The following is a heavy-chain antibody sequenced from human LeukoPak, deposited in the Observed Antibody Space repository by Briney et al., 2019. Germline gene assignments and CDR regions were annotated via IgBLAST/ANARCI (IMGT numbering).Heavy chain of an antibody. CDR2: MNPNSGNT. CDR1: GYTFTSYD. D-gene: IGHD3-3*01. CDR3: ARSGDYDFWSGRTDAFDI. V-gene: IGHV1-8*01. Sequence: GASVKVSCKASGYTFTSYDINWVRQATGQGLEWMGWMNPNSGNTGYAQKFRGRVTMTRNTSISTAYMELSSLRSEDTAVYYCARSGDYDFWSGRTDAFDIWGQGTMVTVSS. J-gene: IGHJ3*02.